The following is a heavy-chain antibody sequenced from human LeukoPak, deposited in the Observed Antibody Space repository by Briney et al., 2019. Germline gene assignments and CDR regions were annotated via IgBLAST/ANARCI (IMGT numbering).Heavy chain of an antibody. V-gene: IGHV3-33*06. Sequence: GGSLRLSCAASGFTFSSYGMHWVRQAPGKGLELVAVIWYDGSNKYYADSVKGRFTISRDNSKSTVYLQMNSLRAEDTAVYYCAKNPEYSSSSYYFDYWGQGTLVTVSS. D-gene: IGHD6-6*01. CDR1: GFTFSSYG. J-gene: IGHJ4*02. CDR3: AKNPEYSSSSYYFDY. CDR2: IWYDGSNK.